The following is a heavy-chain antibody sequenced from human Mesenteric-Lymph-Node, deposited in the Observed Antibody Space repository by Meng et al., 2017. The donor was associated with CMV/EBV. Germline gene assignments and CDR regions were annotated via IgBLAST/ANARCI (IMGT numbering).Heavy chain of an antibody. Sequence: SETLSLTCTVSGGSVTSGNYYWSWIRQPPGKGLEWIGYIYYTGSTNYNPSLKSRVTISLDTSKNQFSLKLSSVTAADTAVYYCARVRLIQYCSSTSCPYYYYGMDVWGQGTTVTVSS. CDR3: ARVRLIQYCSSTSCPYYYYGMDV. CDR1: GGSVTSGNYY. J-gene: IGHJ6*02. CDR2: IYYTGST. D-gene: IGHD2-2*01. V-gene: IGHV4-61*01.